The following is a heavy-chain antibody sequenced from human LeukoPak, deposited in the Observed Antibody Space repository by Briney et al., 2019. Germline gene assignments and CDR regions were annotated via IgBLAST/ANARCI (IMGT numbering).Heavy chain of an antibody. CDR2: IYTSDGSA. D-gene: IGHD1-26*01. CDR1: GYTFTSYY. V-gene: IGHV1-46*01. J-gene: IGHJ3*02. Sequence: ASVKVSSKASGYTFTSYYMHWVRQATGQGPEWMGIIYTSDGSARYAQKFQGRVSMTRDTSTGTVYMELSSLRSEDTAVYYCARPIRGSYVEDVFDIWGQGTMVTVS. CDR3: ARPIRGSYVEDVFDI.